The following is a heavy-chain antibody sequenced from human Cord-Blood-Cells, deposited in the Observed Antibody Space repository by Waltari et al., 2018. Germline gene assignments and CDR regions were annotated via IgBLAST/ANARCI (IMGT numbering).Heavy chain of an antibody. V-gene: IGHV4-39*01. CDR2: IYYSGGT. Sequence: QLQLQESVPGLVKPSETLSLTCTVSGGSISSSSNYLGWIRQPPGKGLEWIGSIYYSGGTYYNQALKSRVTISVDTSKNQFSLKLGSVTVADTAVYDCASGLGYCSSTSCYTGNWFDPWGQGTLVTVSS. CDR3: ASGLGYCSSTSCYTGNWFDP. D-gene: IGHD2-2*02. CDR1: GGSISSSSNY. J-gene: IGHJ5*02.